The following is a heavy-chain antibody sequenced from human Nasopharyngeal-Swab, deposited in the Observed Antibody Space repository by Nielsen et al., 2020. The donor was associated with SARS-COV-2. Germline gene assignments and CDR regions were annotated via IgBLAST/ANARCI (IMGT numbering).Heavy chain of an antibody. V-gene: IGHV4-4*02. CDR3: ARGGWQLSSLPIDV. D-gene: IGHD5-24*01. CDR2: VYHSGST. Sequence: WIRQPPGKGLEWIAEVYHSGSTNYNPSLDSRLTISVDKSKNQFSLKLTSVTAADTAVYYCARGGWQLSSLPIDVWGQGTTVTVSS. J-gene: IGHJ6*02.